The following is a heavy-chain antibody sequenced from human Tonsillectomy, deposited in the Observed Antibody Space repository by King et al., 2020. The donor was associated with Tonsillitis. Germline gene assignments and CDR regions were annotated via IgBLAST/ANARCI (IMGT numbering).Heavy chain of an antibody. CDR2: ISSSSSYI. CDR3: ARHTSPLLIRLLRLGIRFAY. D-gene: IGHD2-15*01. Sequence: VQLVESGGGLFKPVGSLRLSCAASGFTFSSYSMYWVRQAPGKGLEWVSSISSSSSYIYYADSVKGRFTISRDTAKNSLYLHMNTLRAEDTAVYYCARHTSPLLIRLLRLGIRFAYWGQGPLAPVSS. V-gene: IGHV3-21*01. CDR1: GFTFSSYS. J-gene: IGHJ4*02.